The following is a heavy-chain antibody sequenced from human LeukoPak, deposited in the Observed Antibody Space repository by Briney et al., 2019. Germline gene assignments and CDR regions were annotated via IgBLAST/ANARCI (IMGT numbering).Heavy chain of an antibody. CDR2: ISWNSGSI. CDR1: GFTFDDYA. J-gene: IGHJ4*02. D-gene: IGHD3-10*01. CDR3: AKETMVRGVRHFDY. V-gene: IGHV3-9*03. Sequence: GRSLRLSCAASGFTFDDYAMHWVRQAPGKGLEWVSGISWNSGSIGYADSVKGRFTISRDNAKNSLYLPMNSLRAADMALYYCAKETMVRGVRHFDYWGQGTLVTVSS.